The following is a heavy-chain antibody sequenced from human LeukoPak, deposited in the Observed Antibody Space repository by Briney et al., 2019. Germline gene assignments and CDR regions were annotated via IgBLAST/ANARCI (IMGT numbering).Heavy chain of an antibody. CDR3: ARGHSSGWQGVDY. CDR2: INHSGST. CDR1: GGSFSGYY. V-gene: IGHV4-34*01. J-gene: IGHJ4*02. Sequence: SETLSLTCAVYGGSFSGYYWSWIRQPPGKGLEWIGEINHSGSTNYNPSLKSRVTISVDTSKNQFSLKLSSVTAADTAVYYCARGHSSGWQGVDYWGQGTLVTVSS. D-gene: IGHD6-19*01.